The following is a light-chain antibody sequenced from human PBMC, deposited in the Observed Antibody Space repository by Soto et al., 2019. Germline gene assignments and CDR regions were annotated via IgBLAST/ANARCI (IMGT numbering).Light chain of an antibody. V-gene: IGLV4-69*01. CDR3: QTWVAGIQI. CDR2: LNSDGSH. Sequence: QPVLTQSPSASASLGASVKLTCTLSSGHSSYAIAWHQQQPEKGPRYLMKLNSDGSHSKGDGIPDRFSGSSSGAERSLSISSIQSEGKADYFCQTWVAGIQIFGGGTKLTVL. J-gene: IGLJ2*01. CDR1: SGHSSYA.